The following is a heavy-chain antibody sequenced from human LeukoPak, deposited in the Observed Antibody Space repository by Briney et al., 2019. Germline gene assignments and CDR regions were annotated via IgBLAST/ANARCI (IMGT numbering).Heavy chain of an antibody. Sequence: SETLSLTCTVSGASISSTGYYWGWIRQSPGKRLEWIGSLFNSGVTYYSPPLKSRVSTSVDTSNNHFSLRLTSLTAADTAIYYCARHRVASAYSSFDYWGQGTLVTVSS. D-gene: IGHD2-15*01. J-gene: IGHJ4*02. CDR3: ARHRVASAYSSFDY. CDR1: GASISSTGYY. CDR2: LFNSGVT. V-gene: IGHV4-39*01.